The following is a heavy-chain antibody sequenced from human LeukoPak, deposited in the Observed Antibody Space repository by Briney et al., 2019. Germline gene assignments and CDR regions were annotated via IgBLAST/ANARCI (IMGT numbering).Heavy chain of an antibody. CDR3: ARSRGSPNSGEDAFDI. D-gene: IGHD2-15*01. Sequence: GGSLRLSCAASGFTSSSYAMHWVRQAPGKGLGWVAVMSYGGTYKYYADSVKGRFTISRDNSKNTVYLQMNSLRGEDTAVYYCARSRGSPNSGEDAFDIWGQGTVVTVSS. CDR2: MSYGGTYK. V-gene: IGHV3-30-3*01. J-gene: IGHJ3*02. CDR1: GFTSSSYA.